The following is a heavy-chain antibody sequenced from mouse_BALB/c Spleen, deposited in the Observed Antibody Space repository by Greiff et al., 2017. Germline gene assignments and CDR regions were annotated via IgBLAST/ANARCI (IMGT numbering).Heavy chain of an antibody. J-gene: IGHJ2*01. D-gene: IGHD1-1*01. Sequence: EVQGVESGGGLVQPKGSLKLSCAASGFTFNTYAMNWVRQAPGKGLEWVARIRSKSNNYATYYADSVKDRFTISRDDSQSMLYLQMNNLKTEDTAMYYCVSNYYGSSYYFDYWGQGTTLTVSS. CDR2: IRSKSNNYAT. CDR1: GFTFNTYA. CDR3: VSNYYGSSYYFDY. V-gene: IGHV10-1*02.